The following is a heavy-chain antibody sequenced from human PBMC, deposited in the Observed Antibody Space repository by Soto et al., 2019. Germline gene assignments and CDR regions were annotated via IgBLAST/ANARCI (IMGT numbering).Heavy chain of an antibody. J-gene: IGHJ6*02. CDR3: ARDCSGASGARYYGMDV. CDR1: GFTFSSYW. CDR2: IKQDGSEK. D-gene: IGHD2-15*01. V-gene: IGHV3-7*01. Sequence: EVQLVESGGDLVQPGESLKLSCAASGFTFSSYWMSWVRQAPGKGLEWVANIKQDGSEKYYVDSVKGRFTISRDNAKNSLYLQVNSLRAEDTAVYYCARDCSGASGARYYGMDVWGQGTTVNVAS.